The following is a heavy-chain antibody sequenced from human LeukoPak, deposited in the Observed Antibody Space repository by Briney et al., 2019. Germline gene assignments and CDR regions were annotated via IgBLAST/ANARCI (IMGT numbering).Heavy chain of an antibody. CDR1: GYTFTSYY. CDR3: ARDLQWLARYWYFDL. J-gene: IGHJ2*01. CDR2: INPSGGST. D-gene: IGHD6-19*01. Sequence: GASVKVSCKASGYTFTSYYMHWVRQAPGQGLEWMGIINPSGGSTSYAQKFQGRVTMTRDTSTSTVYMELSSLRSEDTAVYYCARDLQWLARYWYFDLWGRGTLVTVSS. V-gene: IGHV1-46*01.